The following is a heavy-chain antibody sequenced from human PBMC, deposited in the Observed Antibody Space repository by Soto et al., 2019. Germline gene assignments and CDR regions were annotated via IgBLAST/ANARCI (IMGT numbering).Heavy chain of an antibody. CDR3: AGRYCPNGVCYTNYYYYIDV. V-gene: IGHV3-23*01. J-gene: IGHJ6*03. CDR1: GFTFSTYA. CDR2: LTPSGGNT. Sequence: EVQLLDSGGGLVQPGGCLRLSCAASGFTFSTYAMTWVRQAPGKGLEWVSTLTPSGGNTYYADSVQGRFTISRDNSMNTLYLQMNSLRAEDTAVYYCAGRYCPNGVCYTNYYYYIDVWGEGTTVTVSS. D-gene: IGHD2-8*01.